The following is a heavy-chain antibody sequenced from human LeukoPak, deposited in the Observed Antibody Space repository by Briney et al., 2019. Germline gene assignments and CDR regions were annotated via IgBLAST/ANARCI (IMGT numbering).Heavy chain of an antibody. J-gene: IGHJ4*02. CDR3: ASDYGGNSKFDY. CDR1: GGSLSSGDYY. CDR2: IYYSGST. Sequence: SQTLSLTCTVSGGSLSSGDYYWSWIRQPPGKGLEWIGYIYYSGSTYYNPSLKSRVTISVDTSKNQFSLKLSSVTAADTAVYYCASDYGGNSKFDYWGQGTLVTVSS. V-gene: IGHV4-30-4*01. D-gene: IGHD4-23*01.